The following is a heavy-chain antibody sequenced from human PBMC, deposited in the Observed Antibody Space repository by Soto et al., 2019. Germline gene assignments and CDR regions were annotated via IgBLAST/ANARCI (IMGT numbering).Heavy chain of an antibody. Sequence: QVQLVQSGAEVKKTGASVKVSCKASGYTFTSYGISWVRQAPGQGLEGMGWISAYNGNTNYAQKLQGRVTMPTDASKSTAYMALRSLSSDDTAVYYCARGAVMAVAGKSRDYYYGMDFWCQGTTVTVSS. CDR1: GYTFTSYG. V-gene: IGHV1-18*01. D-gene: IGHD6-19*01. CDR3: ARGAVMAVAGKSRDYYYGMDF. CDR2: ISAYNGNT. J-gene: IGHJ6*02.